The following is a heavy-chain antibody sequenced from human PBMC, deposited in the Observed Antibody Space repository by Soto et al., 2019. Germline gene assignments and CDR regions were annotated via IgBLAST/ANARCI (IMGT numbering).Heavy chain of an antibody. CDR2: ISYDGSNK. CDR1: GFTFSSYG. V-gene: IGHV3-30*18. CDR3: AKEGTAMVDITWGDAFDI. D-gene: IGHD5-18*01. J-gene: IGHJ3*02. Sequence: GGSLRLSCAASGFTFSSYGMHWVRQAPGKGLEWVAVISYDGSNKYYADSVKGRFTISRGNSKNTLYLQMNSLRAEDTAVYYCAKEGTAMVDITWGDAFDIWGQGTMVTVSS.